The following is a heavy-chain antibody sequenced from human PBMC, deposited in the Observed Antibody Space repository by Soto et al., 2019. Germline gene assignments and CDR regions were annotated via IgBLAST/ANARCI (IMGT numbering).Heavy chain of an antibody. J-gene: IGHJ4*02. CDR2: ISGSGGST. Sequence: LRLSCAASGFTFSSYAMSWVRQAPGKGLEWVSAISGSGGSTYYADSVKGRFTISRDNSKNTLYLQMNSLRAEDTAVYYCAKTPSLNWRAVVKPVDWGGQETLV. V-gene: IGHV3-23*01. D-gene: IGHD3-9*01. CDR1: GFTFSSYA. CDR3: AKTPSLNWRAVVKPVDW.